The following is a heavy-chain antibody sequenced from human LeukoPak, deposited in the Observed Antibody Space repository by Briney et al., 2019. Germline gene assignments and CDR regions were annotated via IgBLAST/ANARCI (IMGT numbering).Heavy chain of an antibody. J-gene: IGHJ6*03. CDR2: INQDGSEK. CDR3: ARDQGFSYYFYYMDV. D-gene: IGHD3-3*01. Sequence: PGGSLRLSCAASGFTVSSNYMSWVRQAPGKGLEWVANINQDGSEKYYVDSVKGRFTISRDDAKNSLYLQMNSLRAEDTAVYYCARDQGFSYYFYYMDVWGKGTTVTVSS. CDR1: GFTVSSNY. V-gene: IGHV3-7*01.